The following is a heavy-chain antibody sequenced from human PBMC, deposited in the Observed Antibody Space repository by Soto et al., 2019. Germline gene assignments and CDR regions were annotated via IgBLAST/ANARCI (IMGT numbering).Heavy chain of an antibody. V-gene: IGHV1-18*04. CDR1: GYTFTSYG. CDR2: ISAYNGNT. D-gene: IGHD5-12*01. J-gene: IGHJ4*02. CDR3: AIARRDGYNSAYFDY. Sequence: ASVKVSCKASGYTFTSYGISWVRQAPGQGLEWMGWISAYNGNTNYAQKLQGRVTMTTDTSTSTAYMELSSLRSEDTAVYYCAIARRDGYNSAYFDYWGQGTLVTVSS.